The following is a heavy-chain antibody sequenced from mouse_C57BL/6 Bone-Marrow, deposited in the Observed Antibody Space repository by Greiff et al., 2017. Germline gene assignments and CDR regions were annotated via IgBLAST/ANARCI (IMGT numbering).Heavy chain of an antibody. CDR3: ARRGSSSPYYFDY. CDR1: GYTFTDYY. CDR2: IYPGSGNT. J-gene: IGHJ2*01. D-gene: IGHD1-1*01. V-gene: IGHV1-76*01. Sequence: QVQLQQSGAELVRPGASVKLSCKASGYTFTDYYINWVKQRPGQGLEWIARIYPGSGNTYYNEKFKGKATLTAEKSSSTAYMQLSSLTSEDSAVYFCARRGSSSPYYFDYWGQVTTLTVSS.